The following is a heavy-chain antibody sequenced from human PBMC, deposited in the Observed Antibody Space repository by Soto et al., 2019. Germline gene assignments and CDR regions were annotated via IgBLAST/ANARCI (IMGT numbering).Heavy chain of an antibody. CDR2: ISAHNGNT. J-gene: IGHJ4*02. Sequence: QVHLVQSGAEVKKPGASVKVSCKGSGYSFTTYGITWVRHAPGQGLEWMAWISAHNGNTNYAQKLQGRVTVTRDTSTSTAYMELRSLRSDDTAVYYCARGRYGDYWGQGALVTVSS. D-gene: IGHD1-1*01. V-gene: IGHV1-18*01. CDR1: GYSFTTYG. CDR3: ARGRYGDY.